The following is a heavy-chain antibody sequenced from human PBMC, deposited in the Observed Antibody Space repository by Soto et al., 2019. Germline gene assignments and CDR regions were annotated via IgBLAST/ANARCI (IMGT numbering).Heavy chain of an antibody. Sequence: QVQLVQSGAEVKKPGSSVKVSCKASGGTFSSYAISWVRQAPGQGLEWMGGIIPIFGTADYAQKFQGTVTITADESTSTAYMERSSLRSEDTAVYYCASVLELHYYYGMDVWGQGTTVTVSS. D-gene: IGHD1-7*01. J-gene: IGHJ6*02. CDR1: GGTFSSYA. V-gene: IGHV1-69*12. CDR3: ASVLELHYYYGMDV. CDR2: IIPIFGTA.